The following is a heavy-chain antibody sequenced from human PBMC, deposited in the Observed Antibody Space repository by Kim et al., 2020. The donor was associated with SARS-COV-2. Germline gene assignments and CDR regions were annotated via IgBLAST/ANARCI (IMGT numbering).Heavy chain of an antibody. D-gene: IGHD1-20*01. CDR1: GYTFTGYY. Sequence: ASVKVSCKASGYTFTGYYMHWVRQAPGQGLEWMGRINPNSGGTNYAQKFQGRVTMTRDTSISTAYMELSRLRSDDTVVYYCARGYADNWNRHYYGMDVWGQGTTVTVSS. J-gene: IGHJ6*02. CDR3: ARGYADNWNRHYYGMDV. V-gene: IGHV1-2*05. CDR2: INPNSGGT.